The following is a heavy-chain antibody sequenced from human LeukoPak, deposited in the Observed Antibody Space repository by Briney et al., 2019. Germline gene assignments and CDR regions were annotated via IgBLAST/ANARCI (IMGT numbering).Heavy chain of an antibody. D-gene: IGHD3-10*01. Sequence: GESLKISCKGSGYSLNSYWIGWVRQMPGKGLEWMGIIYPGDSDTRYSPSFQGQVTISADKSISTAYLQWSSLKASDTAIYYCARVNYGSGPYDAFDIWGQGTMVTVTS. CDR2: IYPGDSDT. V-gene: IGHV5-51*01. CDR1: GYSLNSYW. CDR3: ARVNYGSGPYDAFDI. J-gene: IGHJ3*02.